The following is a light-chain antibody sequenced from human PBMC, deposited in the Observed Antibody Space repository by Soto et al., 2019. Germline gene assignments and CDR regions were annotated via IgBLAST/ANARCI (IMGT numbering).Light chain of an antibody. CDR2: GAS. CDR3: QQYKNWPPEYT. V-gene: IGKV3-15*01. J-gene: IGKJ2*01. CDR1: QSVSSN. Sequence: EIVMTQSPATLSVSPGERATLSCRASQSVSSNLAWYQQKPGQAPRLLIYGASTRATGIPARFSGSGSGTEFTLTISSLQSEDFVVYYCQQYKNWPPEYTFGQGTKLVIK.